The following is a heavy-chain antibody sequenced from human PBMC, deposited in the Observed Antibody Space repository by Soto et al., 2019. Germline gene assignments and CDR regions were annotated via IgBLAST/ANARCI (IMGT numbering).Heavy chain of an antibody. Sequence: GGSLRLSCAASGLTFSSYWMSWVRQAPGEGLEWVANIKQDGSEKYYVDSVKGRFTISRDNAKNSLYLQMNSLRAEDTAVYYCARDKMVYAVDYWGQGTLVTVSS. D-gene: IGHD2-8*01. CDR1: GLTFSSYW. V-gene: IGHV3-7*01. CDR3: ARDKMVYAVDY. CDR2: IKQDGSEK. J-gene: IGHJ4*02.